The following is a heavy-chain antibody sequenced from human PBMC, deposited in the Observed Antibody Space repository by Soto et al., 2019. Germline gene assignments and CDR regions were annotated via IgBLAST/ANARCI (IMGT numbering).Heavy chain of an antibody. CDR1: GGSISSSSYY. D-gene: IGHD4-17*01. Sequence: QLQLQESGPGLVKPSETLSLTCTVSGGSISSSSYYWGWIRQPPGKGLEWIGSIYYSGSTYYNPSLKSRVTISVDTSKNQFSLKLSSVTAADTAVYYCARPIYGDLGDDAFDIWGQGTMVTVSS. CDR3: ARPIYGDLGDDAFDI. V-gene: IGHV4-39*01. CDR2: IYYSGST. J-gene: IGHJ3*02.